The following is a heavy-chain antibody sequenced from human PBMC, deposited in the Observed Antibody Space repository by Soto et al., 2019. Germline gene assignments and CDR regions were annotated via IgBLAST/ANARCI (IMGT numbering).Heavy chain of an antibody. V-gene: IGHV4-59*03. CDR2: IYHMGGT. CDR3: ARSTYKSGFNWFDP. CDR1: GASINSDY. Sequence: SETLSLTCTVSGASINSDYWSWIRKSPGKGQEWIGYIYHMGGTDYNPSLKSRVTISIDKAKNQFSLNLRSVTAADTAVYFCARSTYKSGFNWFDPWGQGTQVTVSS. J-gene: IGHJ5*02. D-gene: IGHD5-12*01.